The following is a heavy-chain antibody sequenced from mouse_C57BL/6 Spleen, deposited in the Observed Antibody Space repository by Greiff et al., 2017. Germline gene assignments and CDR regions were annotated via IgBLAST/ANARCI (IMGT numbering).Heavy chain of an antibody. D-gene: IGHD2-14*01. CDR1: GFTFSDYG. CDR3: ARVRRPGAMDY. V-gene: IGHV5-17*01. J-gene: IGHJ4*01. CDR2: ISSGSSTI. Sequence: EVHLVESGGGLVKPGGSLKLSCAASGFTFSDYGMHWVRQAPEKGLEWVAYISSGSSTIYYADTVKGRFTISRDNAKNTLFLQMTSLRSEDTAMYYCARVRRPGAMDYWGQGTSVTVSS.